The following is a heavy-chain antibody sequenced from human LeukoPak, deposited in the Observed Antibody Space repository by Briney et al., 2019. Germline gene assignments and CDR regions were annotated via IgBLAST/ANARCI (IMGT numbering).Heavy chain of an antibody. D-gene: IGHD5-18*01. J-gene: IGHJ4*02. CDR2: IKQDGSVK. CDR1: GFPFSNYW. V-gene: IGHV3-7*01. Sequence: GGSLRLSCAASGFPFSNYWMTWVRQAPGKGLEGVANIKQDGSVKNYVGSVRGRFTISRDNAKNSLYLEMSSLRAEDAAVYYCASDRYSSGDYWGQGTLVTVSS. CDR3: ASDRYSSGDY.